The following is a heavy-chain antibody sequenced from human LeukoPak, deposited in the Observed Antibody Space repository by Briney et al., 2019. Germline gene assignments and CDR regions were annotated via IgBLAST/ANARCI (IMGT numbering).Heavy chain of an antibody. D-gene: IGHD6-19*01. Sequence: GGSLRLSCAASGFTFSSCWMHWVRQAPGKGLEWVSGISWNSGSIGYADSVKGRFTISRDNAKNSLYLQMNSLRAEDTALYYCAKDIENSSGWADYYYYGMDVWGRGTTVTVSS. J-gene: IGHJ6*02. V-gene: IGHV3-9*01. CDR1: GFTFSSCW. CDR2: ISWNSGSI. CDR3: AKDIENSSGWADYYYYGMDV.